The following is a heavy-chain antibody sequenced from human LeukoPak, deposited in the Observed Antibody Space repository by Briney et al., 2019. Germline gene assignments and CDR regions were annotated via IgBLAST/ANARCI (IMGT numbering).Heavy chain of an antibody. Sequence: GGSLRLSCAASGFTFSDYYMGWIRQAPGKGLEWVSYISSSGSTIYYADSVKGRFTISRDNAKNSLYLQMNSLRAEDTAVYYCARDYRYYYDSSGYLVYWGQGTLVTVSS. CDR3: ARDYRYYYDSSGYLVY. CDR2: ISSSGSTI. V-gene: IGHV3-11*01. J-gene: IGHJ4*02. D-gene: IGHD3-22*01. CDR1: GFTFSDYY.